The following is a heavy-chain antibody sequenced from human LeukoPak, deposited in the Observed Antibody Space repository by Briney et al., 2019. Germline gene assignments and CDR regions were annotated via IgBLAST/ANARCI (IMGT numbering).Heavy chain of an antibody. CDR2: IIPIFGTA. CDR3: ARDVYYYDSSGPPDAFDI. J-gene: IGHJ3*02. D-gene: IGHD3-22*01. V-gene: IGHV1-69*13. CDR1: GGTFSSYA. Sequence: ASVKVSCKASGGTFSSYAISWVRQAPGQGLEWMGGIIPIFGTANYAQKFQGRVTITADESTSTAYMELSSLRSEDTAVYYCARDVYYYDSSGPPDAFDIWGQGTMVTVSS.